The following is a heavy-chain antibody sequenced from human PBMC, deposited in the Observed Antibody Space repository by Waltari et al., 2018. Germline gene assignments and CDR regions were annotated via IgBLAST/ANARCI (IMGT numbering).Heavy chain of an antibody. CDR3: AKDHKDFGVVNTGED. J-gene: IGHJ4*02. V-gene: IGHV3-23*01. CDR1: GFTFSSYA. CDR2: ISGSGGST. D-gene: IGHD3-3*01. Sequence: EVQLLESGGGLVQPGGSLRLSCAASGFTFSSYAMSWVRQAPGKGLEWVSAISGSGGSTYYADSVKGRFTTSRDNSKNTLYLQMNSLRAEDTAVYYCAKDHKDFGVVNTGEDWGQGTLVTVSS.